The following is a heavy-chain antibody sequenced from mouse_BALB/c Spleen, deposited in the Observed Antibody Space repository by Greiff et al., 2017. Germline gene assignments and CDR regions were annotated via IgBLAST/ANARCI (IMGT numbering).Heavy chain of an antibody. CDR2: IDPANGNT. CDR3: AYYDYDRGYAMDY. CDR1: GFNIKDTY. J-gene: IGHJ4*01. D-gene: IGHD2-4*01. V-gene: IGHV14-3*02. Sequence: EVQLVESGAELVKPGASVKLSCTASGFNIKDTYMHWVKQRPEQGLEWIGRIDPANGNTKYDPKFQGKATITADTSSNTAYLQLSSLTSEDTAVYYCAYYDYDRGYAMDYWGQGTSVTVSS.